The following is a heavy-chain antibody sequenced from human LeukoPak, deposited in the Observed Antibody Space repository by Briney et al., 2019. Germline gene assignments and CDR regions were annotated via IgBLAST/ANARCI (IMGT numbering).Heavy chain of an antibody. J-gene: IGHJ4*02. CDR3: AKAVRSMVTGGGYFDS. D-gene: IGHD3-10*01. V-gene: IGHV3-23*01. CDR2: LSGGGDSR. Sequence: GGSLRLSCAASGFAFSNYAMSWVRQAPGKGLEWVSSLSGGGDSRYYADSVMGRFTISRDNSKNTLYLQMNSLRAGDTAVYYCAKAVRSMVTGGGYFDSWGQGTLVTVSS. CDR1: GFAFSNYA.